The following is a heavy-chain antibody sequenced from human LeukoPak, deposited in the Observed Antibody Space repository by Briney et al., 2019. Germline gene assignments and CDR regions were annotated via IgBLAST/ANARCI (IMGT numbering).Heavy chain of an antibody. CDR1: GGSISSYY. J-gene: IGHJ4*02. CDR2: IYYSGST. D-gene: IGHD3-22*01. CDR3: ARHQEGFYDSSGYYPFDY. V-gene: IGHV4-59*01. Sequence: SETLSLTCTVSGGSISSYYWSWIRQPPGKGLEWIGYIYYSGSTNYNPSLKSRVTISVDTSKNQFSLKLSSVTAADTAVYYCARHQEGFYDSSGYYPFDYWGQGTLVTVSS.